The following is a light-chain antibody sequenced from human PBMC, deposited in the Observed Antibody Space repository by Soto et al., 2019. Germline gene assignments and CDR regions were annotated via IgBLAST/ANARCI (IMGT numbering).Light chain of an antibody. Sequence: QCALTQPHSASGSPGQSVTISCTGTKNVIGVYDFVSWYQHHPGKAPRLIIYEVVQRPSGVPDRFSGSKPCNTAALTVSGRQAADVADYFCKSYDRTNTDGVGRGTKVTVL. CDR3: KSYDRTNTDG. CDR1: KNVIGVYDF. J-gene: IGLJ1*01. CDR2: EVV. V-gene: IGLV2-8*01.